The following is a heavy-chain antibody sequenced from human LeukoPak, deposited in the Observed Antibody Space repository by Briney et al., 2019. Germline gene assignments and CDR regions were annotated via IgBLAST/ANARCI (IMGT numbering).Heavy chain of an antibody. D-gene: IGHD3-16*02. CDR1: GYTFTGYY. CDR2: INPNSGGT. J-gene: IGHJ4*02. CDR3: ARPPRYDYVWGSYRPAGEDFDY. Sequence: ASVKVSCKASGYTFTGYYMHWVRQAPGQGLEWMGWINPNSGGTNYAQKFQGRVTMTRDTSISTAHMELSRLRSDDTAVYYCARPPRYDYVWGSYRPAGEDFDYWGQGNLVTVSS. V-gene: IGHV1-2*02.